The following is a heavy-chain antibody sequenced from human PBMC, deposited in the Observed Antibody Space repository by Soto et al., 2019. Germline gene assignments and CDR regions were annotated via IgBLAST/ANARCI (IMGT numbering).Heavy chain of an antibody. D-gene: IGHD2-15*01. Sequence: PSETLSLTCAVSGGSISSGGYSWSWIRQPPGKGLEWIGYIYHSGSTYYNPSLKSRVTISVDRSKNQFSLKLSSVTAADTAVYYCARGGIVVVVAARDAFDIWGQGTMVTVSS. CDR2: IYHSGST. V-gene: IGHV4-30-2*01. CDR1: GGSISSGGYS. CDR3: ARGGIVVVVAARDAFDI. J-gene: IGHJ3*02.